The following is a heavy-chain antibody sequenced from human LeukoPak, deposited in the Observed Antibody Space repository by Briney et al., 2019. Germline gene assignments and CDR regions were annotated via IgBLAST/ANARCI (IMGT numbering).Heavy chain of an antibody. CDR2: IKQDGNDR. CDR1: GFIFGSYW. Sequence: GGSLRLSCAGSGFIFGSYWMSWIRQGPEKGLEWVANIKQDGNDRYYVDSVKGRFTVFRDNDKNSVYLQMNRLRAEDTAVYFCARGYKSEPPAKYGMDVWGRGTTVIVSS. J-gene: IGHJ6*02. CDR3: ARGYKSEPPAKYGMDV. V-gene: IGHV3-7*01. D-gene: IGHD5-12*01.